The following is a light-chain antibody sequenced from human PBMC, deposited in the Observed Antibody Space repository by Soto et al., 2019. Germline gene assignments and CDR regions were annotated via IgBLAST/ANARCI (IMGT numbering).Light chain of an antibody. V-gene: IGLV2-14*01. Sequence: QSALTQPASVSGSLGQSITISYTGTISDLGGYNYVSWYQQHPGKAPRLVIYEVTNRPSGVSNRFSGSKSGNTASLTISGLQADDEADYYCNSFTDSSLYVFGTGTKLTVL. J-gene: IGLJ1*01. CDR3: NSFTDSSLYV. CDR2: EVT. CDR1: ISDLGGYNY.